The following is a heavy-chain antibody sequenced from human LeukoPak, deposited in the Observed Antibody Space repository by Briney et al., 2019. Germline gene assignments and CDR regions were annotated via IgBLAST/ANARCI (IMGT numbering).Heavy chain of an antibody. Sequence: SETLSLTCAVYGGSFSGYYWSWIRQPPGKGLEWIGEINHSGSTNYNPSLKSRVTISVDTSKNQFSLKLSSVTAADTAVYYCARDKVVRGVIIQGGMDVWGQGTTVTVSS. CDR2: INHSGST. CDR3: ARDKVVRGVIIQGGMDV. CDR1: GGSFSGYY. V-gene: IGHV4-34*01. J-gene: IGHJ6*02. D-gene: IGHD3-10*01.